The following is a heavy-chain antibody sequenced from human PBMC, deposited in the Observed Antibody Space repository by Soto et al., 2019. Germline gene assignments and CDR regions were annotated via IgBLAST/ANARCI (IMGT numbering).Heavy chain of an antibody. J-gene: IGHJ6*02. D-gene: IGHD3-9*01. CDR2: IISSGSTI. CDR1: GFTFSSYE. Sequence: XGSLRLSCAASGFTFSSYEMNWVRQAPGKGLDWVSYIISSGSTIYYADSVKGRFTISRDNAKNSLYLQMNSLRAEDTAVYYCARGRVYDILTGYYPYYYYGMDAWGQGTTVTVSS. V-gene: IGHV3-48*03. CDR3: ARGRVYDILTGYYPYYYYGMDA.